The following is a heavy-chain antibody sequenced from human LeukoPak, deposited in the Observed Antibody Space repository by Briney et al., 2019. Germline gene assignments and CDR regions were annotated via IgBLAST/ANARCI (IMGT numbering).Heavy chain of an antibody. CDR2: IYTSGST. CDR3: AREPAAGSGNY. Sequence: PSQTLSLTCTVSGGSISSGSYYWSWIRRPAGKGLEWIGRIYTSGSTNYNPSLKSRVTISVDTSKNQFSLKLSSVTAADTAVYYCAREPAAGSGNYWGQGTLVTVSS. CDR1: GGSISSGSYY. V-gene: IGHV4-61*02. D-gene: IGHD3-10*01. J-gene: IGHJ4*02.